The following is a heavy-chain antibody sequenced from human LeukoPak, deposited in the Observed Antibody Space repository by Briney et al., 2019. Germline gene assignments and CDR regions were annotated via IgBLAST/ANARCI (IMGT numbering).Heavy chain of an antibody. D-gene: IGHD3-3*01. V-gene: IGHV1-2*02. CDR1: GYTFTGYY. Sequence: ASVKVSCKASGYTFTGYYMHWVRQAPGQGLEWLGWINPNSGGTNYAQKFQGRVTMTRDTSISTAYMELSRLRSDDTAVYYCAGTKDFWSGYLAYWGQGTLVTVSS. CDR3: AGTKDFWSGYLAY. CDR2: INPNSGGT. J-gene: IGHJ4*02.